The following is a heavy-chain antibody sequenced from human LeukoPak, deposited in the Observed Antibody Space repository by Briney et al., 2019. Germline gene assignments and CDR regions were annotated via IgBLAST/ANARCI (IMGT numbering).Heavy chain of an antibody. CDR3: ARLTYYYDSSGYPANYGMDV. J-gene: IGHJ6*02. V-gene: IGHV4-39*07. CDR1: GGSISSSSYY. D-gene: IGHD3-22*01. Sequence: PSETLSLTCTVSGGSISSSSYYWGWIRQPPGKGLEWIGSIYYSGSTYYNPSLKSRVTISVDTSKNQFSLKLSSVTAADTAVYYCARLTYYYDSSGYPANYGMDVWGQGTTVTVSS. CDR2: IYYSGST.